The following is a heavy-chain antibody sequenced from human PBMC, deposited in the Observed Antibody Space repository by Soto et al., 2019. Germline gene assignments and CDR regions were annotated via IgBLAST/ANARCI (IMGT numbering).Heavy chain of an antibody. J-gene: IGHJ6*02. CDR2: ISAYNGNT. CDR1: GYTFTSYG. Sequence: QVQLVQSGAEVKKPGASVKVSCKASGYTFTSYGISWVRQAPGQGLEWMGWISAYNGNTNYAQKLQGRVTMTTDTXTXTAYMXLRSLXXXDTAVYYCARDRGAYGMDVWGQGTTVTVSS. V-gene: IGHV1-18*01. CDR3: ARDRGAYGMDV.